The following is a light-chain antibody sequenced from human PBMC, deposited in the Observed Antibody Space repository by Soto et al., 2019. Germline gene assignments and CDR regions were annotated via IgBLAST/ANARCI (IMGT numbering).Light chain of an antibody. CDR3: AVWDETLIEV. CDR1: SSDVGGYNY. CDR2: EVS. V-gene: IGLV2-14*01. J-gene: IGLJ1*01. Sequence: QSALTQPASVSGSPGQSITISCTGTSSDVGGYNYVSWYQQHPGKAPKLMIYEVSNRPSGVPDRFSGSKSGTSASLAISGLQSEDEADYFCAVWDETLIEVFGTGTKLTVL.